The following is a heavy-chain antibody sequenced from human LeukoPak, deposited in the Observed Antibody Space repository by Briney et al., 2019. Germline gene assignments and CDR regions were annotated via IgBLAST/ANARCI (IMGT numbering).Heavy chain of an antibody. J-gene: IGHJ4*02. V-gene: IGHV3-30-3*01. CDR2: ISYDGSNK. D-gene: IGHD6-19*01. Sequence: GGSLRLSCAASGFTFSSYAMHWVRQAPGKGLEWVAVISYDGSNKYYADSVKGRFTISRDNAKNSLYLQMNSLRDEDTAIYYCARYEYTSGQMFDYWGQGTLVTVSS. CDR1: GFTFSSYA. CDR3: ARYEYTSGQMFDY.